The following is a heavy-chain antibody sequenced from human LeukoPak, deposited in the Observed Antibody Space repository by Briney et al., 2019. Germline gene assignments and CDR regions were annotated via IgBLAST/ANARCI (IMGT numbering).Heavy chain of an antibody. D-gene: IGHD6-13*01. CDR1: GFTFGDYT. J-gene: IGHJ3*02. CDR3: TRAPYSSSGAFDI. CDR2: IRSKAYGGTT. Sequence: GGSLRLSCTASGFTFGDYTMSWVRQAPGKGLEWVGFIRSKAYGGTTEYAASVKGRSTISRDDSKSIAYLQMNSLKTEDTAVYYCTRAPYSSSGAFDIWGQGTMVTVSS. V-gene: IGHV3-49*04.